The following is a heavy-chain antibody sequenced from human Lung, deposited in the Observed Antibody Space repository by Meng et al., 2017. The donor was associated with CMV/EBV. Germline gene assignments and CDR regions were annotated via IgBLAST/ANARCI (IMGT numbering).Heavy chain of an antibody. J-gene: IGHJ5*02. CDR1: GGSISSGDYY. V-gene: IGHV4-30-4*08. Sequence: LXXTVSGGSISSGDYYWSWIRQSPGKGLEWIGYIYYSGSTYYNPSLKSRVTISLDTSKNQFSLKLSSVTAADTAVYYCARVGSDFWSGYWPWGQGTLVTVSS. CDR3: ARVGSDFWSGYWP. CDR2: IYYSGST. D-gene: IGHD3-3*01.